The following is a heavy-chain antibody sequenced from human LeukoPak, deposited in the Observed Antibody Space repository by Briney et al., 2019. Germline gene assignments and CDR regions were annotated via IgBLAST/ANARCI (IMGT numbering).Heavy chain of an antibody. V-gene: IGHV3-23*01. CDR1: GGTFSSYA. CDR2: ISGSGGST. D-gene: IGHD2-15*01. Sequence: SCKASGGTFSSYAMSWVRQAPGKGLEWVSAISGSGGSTYYADSVKGRFTISRDNSKNTLYLQMNSLRAEDTAVYYCAKDQAIVVVVAATRYDAFDIWGQGTMVTVSS. J-gene: IGHJ3*02. CDR3: AKDQAIVVVVAATRYDAFDI.